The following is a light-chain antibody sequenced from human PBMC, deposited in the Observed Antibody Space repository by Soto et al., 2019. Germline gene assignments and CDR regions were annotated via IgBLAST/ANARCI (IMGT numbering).Light chain of an antibody. V-gene: IGKV1-5*01. J-gene: IGKJ1*01. CDR1: QSISSW. CDR3: QNYNSYSEE. CDR2: DAS. Sequence: DIQMTHSPSTLSASVLDIVTITCRASQSISSWLAWYQQKPGKAPKLLIYDASSLESGVPSRFSGSGSGTEFTLTISSLQPDDFATYYCQNYNSYSEEFGQGTKVDIK.